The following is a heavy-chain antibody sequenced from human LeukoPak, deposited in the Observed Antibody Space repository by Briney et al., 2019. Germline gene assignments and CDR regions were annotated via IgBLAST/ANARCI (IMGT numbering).Heavy chain of an antibody. CDR2: INHGGST. V-gene: IGHV4-34*01. J-gene: IGHJ5*02. CDR3: ARLRGRLAARPWAYSA. Sequence: PSETLSGTCAVYGGSFSGYYWGWLRQPPGKGLVWLGEINHGGSTNSNPSLKSRVTVSVDTSKYQFSLKLSSVTAADTAVYYCARLRGRLAARPWAYSAWGQGTLVTVSS. D-gene: IGHD6-6*01. CDR1: GGSFSGYY.